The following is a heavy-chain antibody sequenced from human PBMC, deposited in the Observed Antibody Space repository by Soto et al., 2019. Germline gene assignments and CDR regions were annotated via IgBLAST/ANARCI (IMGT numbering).Heavy chain of an antibody. V-gene: IGHV3-23*01. D-gene: IGHD3-3*01. CDR3: AKDQCVSCYTRFQH. CDR1: GFIFSSYA. J-gene: IGHJ1*01. Sequence: GGSLRLSCAASGFIFSSYAMSWVRQAPGKGLEWVSGISGSGDSSFYADSVKGRFTISRDNSKNTLYLQMDSLRAEDTAVYYCAKDQCVSCYTRFQHWGQGTLVTVSS. CDR2: ISGSGDSS.